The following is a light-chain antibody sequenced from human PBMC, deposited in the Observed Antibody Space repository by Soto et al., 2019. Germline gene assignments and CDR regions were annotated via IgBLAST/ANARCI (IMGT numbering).Light chain of an antibody. CDR3: SAYAGRSAVV. V-gene: IGLV2-14*03. Sequence: QSALTQPASVSGSPGQSITISCTGTSSDIGAYNFISWYQQHPGKAPKLLIYDVSFRPSGISDRFSGSKSGSTASLTISGLQSEDEAEFYCSAYAGRSAVVFGGRTKVTVL. CDR1: SSDIGAYNF. J-gene: IGLJ2*01. CDR2: DVS.